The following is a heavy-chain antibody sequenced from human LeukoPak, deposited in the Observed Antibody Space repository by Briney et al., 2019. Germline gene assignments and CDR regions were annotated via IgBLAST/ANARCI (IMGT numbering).Heavy chain of an antibody. Sequence: SETLSLTCTVSGGSISSGGYYWSWIRQHPGKGLEWIGYIYYSGSTYYNPSLKSRVTISVDTSKNQFSLKLSSVTAADTAVYYCARARGSAYYDFWSGSYYYYMDVWGKGTTVTVSS. CDR3: ARARGSAYYDFWSGSYYYYMDV. J-gene: IGHJ6*03. CDR1: GGSISSGGYY. D-gene: IGHD3-3*01. CDR2: IYYSGST. V-gene: IGHV4-31*03.